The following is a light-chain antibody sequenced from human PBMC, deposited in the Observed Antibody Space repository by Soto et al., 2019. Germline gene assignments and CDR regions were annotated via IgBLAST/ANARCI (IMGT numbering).Light chain of an antibody. CDR2: ISN. CDR3: AARADSLNGPV. Sequence: QSVLTQPPSASGTPGQRVTISCSGGSSNIGSNTVSWYQQLPGAAPQLLIYISNDRPAGVPDRFSGSKSGTSASLAISGLQSEDEAEDYCAARADSLNGPVFGGGTKVTVL. J-gene: IGLJ2*01. CDR1: SSNIGSNT. V-gene: IGLV1-44*01.